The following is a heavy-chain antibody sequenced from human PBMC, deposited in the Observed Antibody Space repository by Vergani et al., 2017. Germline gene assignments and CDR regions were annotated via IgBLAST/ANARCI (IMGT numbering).Heavy chain of an antibody. CDR2: IYPGDSDT. CDR3: AGQESGYGGLNYYFYYMDV. CDR1: GYSFTSYW. Sequence: EVPLVQSGAEVKTPGESLKISCKGSGYSFTSYWIGWVRQMPGKGLEWMGIIYPGDSDTRYSPSFQGQVTISADKHISTAYRQWSSLKASDTAMYYCAGQESGYGGLNYYFYYMDVWGKGTTVTVSS. V-gene: IGHV5-51*01. J-gene: IGHJ6*03. D-gene: IGHD4-23*01.